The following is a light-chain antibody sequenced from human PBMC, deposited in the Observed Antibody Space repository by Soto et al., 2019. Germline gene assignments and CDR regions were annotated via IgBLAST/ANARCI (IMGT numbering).Light chain of an antibody. J-gene: IGKJ2*01. CDR3: LQDYNFPYT. CDR1: QGITNR. CDR2: EAS. Sequence: DIQMTQSPSSVSASVGDRVTITCRASQGITNRLAWYQQKPGKAPKLLIYEASSLQSGVPSRFSGSGSGTDFTLTISSLQPEDFAAYFCLQDYNFPYTFGQGTKVDIK. V-gene: IGKV1-12*01.